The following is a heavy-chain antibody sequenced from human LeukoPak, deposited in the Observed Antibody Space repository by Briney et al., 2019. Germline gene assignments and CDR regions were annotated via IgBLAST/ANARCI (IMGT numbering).Heavy chain of an antibody. D-gene: IGHD3-10*01. CDR2: IYPGDSDT. Sequence: GESLKISCKGSGYNFPTYWIAWVRQMRGKGLEWMGIIYPGDSDTRYSPSFQGQVTITADKSISTAYLQWSNLKASDTAMYYCARHAVYYGSGNRAFAIWGQGTMVTVSS. V-gene: IGHV5-51*01. CDR3: ARHAVYYGSGNRAFAI. CDR1: GYNFPTYW. J-gene: IGHJ3*02.